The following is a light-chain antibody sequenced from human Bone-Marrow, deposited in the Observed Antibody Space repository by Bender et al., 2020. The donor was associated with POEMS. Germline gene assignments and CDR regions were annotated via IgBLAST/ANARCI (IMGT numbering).Light chain of an antibody. CDR1: SSDIGTYNY. Sequence: QSALTQPASVSGSPGQSITISCTGTSSDIGTYNYVSWYQQHPGRAPKVMIFEVSNRPSGVSNRFSGSKSGNTASLTISGLQAEDEADYFCCSYSSTNNFYVFGTGTKVTVL. V-gene: IGLV2-14*01. CDR2: EVS. J-gene: IGLJ1*01. CDR3: CSYSSTNNFYV.